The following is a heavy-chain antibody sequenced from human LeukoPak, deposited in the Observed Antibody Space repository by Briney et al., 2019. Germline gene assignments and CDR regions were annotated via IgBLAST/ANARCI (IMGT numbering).Heavy chain of an antibody. CDR3: AKDSTSFGEFGYFDL. J-gene: IGHJ2*01. V-gene: IGHV3-9*01. Sequence: GGSLRLSCAASGFTLSSYAMGWVRQAPGKGLEWVSGFSWNSGSIGYAESVKGRFTISRDNAKNSLYLQMNRLRAEDTALYCCAKDSTSFGEFGYFDLWGRGTLVTVSS. CDR1: GFTLSSYA. D-gene: IGHD3-10*01. CDR2: FSWNSGSI.